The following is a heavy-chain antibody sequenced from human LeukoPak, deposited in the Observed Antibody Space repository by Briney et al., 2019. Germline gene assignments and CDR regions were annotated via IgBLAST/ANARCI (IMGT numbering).Heavy chain of an antibody. Sequence: GGAPRLSCAASWITFSSYGMHWGRPAPGQGGNWVAFIRYDGSEEYYADSVKGRFTISRDNSKKTLYLQMNSLRAEDTAVYYCAKGYTYTFDYFDSWGQGTLVTVSS. CDR3: AKGYTYTFDYFDS. CDR1: WITFSSYG. CDR2: IRYDGSEE. D-gene: IGHD5-18*01. V-gene: IGHV3-30*02. J-gene: IGHJ4*02.